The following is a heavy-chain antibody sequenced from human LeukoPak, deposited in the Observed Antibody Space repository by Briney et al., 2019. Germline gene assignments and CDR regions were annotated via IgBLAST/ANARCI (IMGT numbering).Heavy chain of an antibody. CDR1: GYSISSGYY. CDR3: ARWERWFDS. V-gene: IGHV4-38-2*02. Sequence: SETLSLTCTVSGYSISSGYYWGWIRQPPGKGLEWIGSIYHSGSTYYNPSLKSRVTISVDTSKNQFSLKLSSVTAADTAVYYCARWERWFDSWGQGTLVTVSS. CDR2: IYHSGST. J-gene: IGHJ5*01. D-gene: IGHD1-26*01.